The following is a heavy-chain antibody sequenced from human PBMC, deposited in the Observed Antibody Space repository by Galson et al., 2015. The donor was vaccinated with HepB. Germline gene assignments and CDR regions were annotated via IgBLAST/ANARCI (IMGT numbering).Heavy chain of an antibody. CDR2: ISYDGRNK. V-gene: IGHV3-30*03. CDR3: ARGITYYYDSSGGYYMDL. CDR1: GFTFSSYS. D-gene: IGHD3-22*01. Sequence: SLRLSCAASGFTFSSYSMNWVRQSPGKGLEWVTVISYDGRNKYYADSVKGRFTISRDNSKNTLYLQMNSLRTEDTAVYYCARGITYYYDSSGGYYMDLWGKGTTVTVSS. J-gene: IGHJ6*03.